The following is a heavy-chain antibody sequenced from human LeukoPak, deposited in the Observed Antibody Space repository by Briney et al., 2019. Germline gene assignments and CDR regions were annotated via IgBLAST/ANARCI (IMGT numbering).Heavy chain of an antibody. D-gene: IGHD3-22*01. CDR2: INHSGST. CDR3: ARPYYYDSSGYYRRVYYFGY. Sequence: SETLSLTCAVYGGSFSGYYWSWIRQPPGKGLEWIEEINHSGSTNYNPSLKSRVTISVDTSKNQFSLKLSSVTAADTAVYYCARPYYYDSSGYYRRVYYFGYWGQGTLVTVSS. J-gene: IGHJ4*02. CDR1: GGSFSGYY. V-gene: IGHV4-34*01.